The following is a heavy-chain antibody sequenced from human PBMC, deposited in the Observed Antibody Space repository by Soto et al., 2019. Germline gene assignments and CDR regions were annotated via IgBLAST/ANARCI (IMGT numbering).Heavy chain of an antibody. D-gene: IGHD5-12*01. V-gene: IGHV4-31*03. CDR2: IYYSGST. J-gene: IGHJ4*02. CDR3: ATGGYSGYDYGQLRLIGYFDY. CDR1: GGSISSGVYY. Sequence: PSETLSLTCTVSGGSISSGVYYWSWIRQHPGKGLEWIGYIYYSGSTYYNPSLKSRVTISVDTSKNQFSLKLSSVTAEDTAVYYCATGGYSGYDYGQLRLIGYFDYWGQGTLVTVS.